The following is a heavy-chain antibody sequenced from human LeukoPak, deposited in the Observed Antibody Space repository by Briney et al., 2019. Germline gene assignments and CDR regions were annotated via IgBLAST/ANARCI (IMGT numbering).Heavy chain of an antibody. V-gene: IGHV3-48*04. D-gene: IGHD3-16*01. CDR1: GFPFTLYN. J-gene: IGHJ4*02. CDR3: ARELNGYGYYFFDY. Sequence: GGSLRLSCEVSGFPFTLYNMNWVRQAPGKGLEWLSYISSSTNTIYYADSVKGRFTISRDNAKNSLYLQMNGLGAEDTAVYYCARELNGYGYYFFDYWGPGTLVTVSS. CDR2: ISSSTNTI.